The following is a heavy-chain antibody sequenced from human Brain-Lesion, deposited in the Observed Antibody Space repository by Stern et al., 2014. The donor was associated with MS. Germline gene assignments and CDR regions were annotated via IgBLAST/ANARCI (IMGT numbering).Heavy chain of an antibody. CDR3: AKDRQYLTYFFDH. J-gene: IGHJ5*02. V-gene: IGHV3-30*18. D-gene: IGHD2/OR15-2a*01. CDR2: VSFFGSKK. Sequence: VQLEESGGGVVQPGSPLRLSCGASGFTFGSWAMHWFRQAPGKALEWVTGVSFFGSKKYYAESLRRRFTISRDNSHDTFSMDNSSLRPEDTAVYYCAKDRQYLTYFFDHWGQGSLVTVSS. CDR1: GFTFGSWA.